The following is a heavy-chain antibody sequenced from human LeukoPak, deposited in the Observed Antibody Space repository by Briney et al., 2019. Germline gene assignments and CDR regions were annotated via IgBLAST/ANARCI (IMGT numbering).Heavy chain of an antibody. CDR1: GYTFTGYY. Sequence: ASVKVSCKASGYTFTGYYMHWVRQAPGQGLEWMGWINPNSGGTNYARKFQGRVTMTRDTSISTAYMELSRLRSDDTAVYYCARDSPSSTSWHFDYWGQGTLVTVSS. V-gene: IGHV1-2*02. CDR2: INPNSGGT. J-gene: IGHJ4*02. CDR3: ARDSPSSTSWHFDY. D-gene: IGHD2-2*01.